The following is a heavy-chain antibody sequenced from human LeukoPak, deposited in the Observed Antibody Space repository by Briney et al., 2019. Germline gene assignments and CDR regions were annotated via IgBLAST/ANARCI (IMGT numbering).Heavy chain of an antibody. Sequence: SETLSLTCTASGGSISSYYWSWIRQPAGKGLEWIGRIYTSGSTNYNPSLKSRVTMSVDTSKNQFSLKLSSVTAADTAVYYCARGGAGSYWAAFDIWGQGTMVTVSS. CDR1: GGSISSYY. D-gene: IGHD1-26*01. V-gene: IGHV4-4*07. CDR3: ARGGAGSYWAAFDI. J-gene: IGHJ3*02. CDR2: IYTSGST.